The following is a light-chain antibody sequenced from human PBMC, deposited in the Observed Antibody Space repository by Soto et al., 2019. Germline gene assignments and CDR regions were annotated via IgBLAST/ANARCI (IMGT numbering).Light chain of an antibody. CDR2: LNSDGSH. J-gene: IGLJ2*01. Sequence: QPVLTQSPSASASLGASVKLTCTLSSGHSNYAIAWHQQQPEKGTRYLMKLNSDGSHSKGDGIPDRFSGSSSGAERYLTISSLQSEDEADYYCQTWGTGIQVFGGGTKLTVL. CDR1: SGHSNYA. V-gene: IGLV4-69*01. CDR3: QTWGTGIQV.